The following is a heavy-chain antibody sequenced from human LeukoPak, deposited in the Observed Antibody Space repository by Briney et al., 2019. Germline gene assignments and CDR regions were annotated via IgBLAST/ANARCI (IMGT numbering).Heavy chain of an antibody. J-gene: IGHJ4*02. Sequence: GASVKVSCKASGYTFTSYGISWVRQAPGQGLEWMGWISAYNGNTNYAQKLQGRVTMTTDTSTSTAYTELRSLRSDDTAVYYCARGLSYYYDSSGYHHFHYWGQGTLVTVSS. CDR1: GYTFTSYG. CDR2: ISAYNGNT. V-gene: IGHV1-18*01. D-gene: IGHD3-22*01. CDR3: ARGLSYYYDSSGYHHFHY.